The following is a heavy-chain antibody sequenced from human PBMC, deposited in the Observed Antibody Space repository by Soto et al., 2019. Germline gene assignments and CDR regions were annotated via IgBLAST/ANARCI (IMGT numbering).Heavy chain of an antibody. CDR1: VFSLTTSGVG. V-gene: IGHV2-5*01. J-gene: IGHJ4*02. CDR2: IYWNYDK. Sequence: QITLKESGPTLVKPTQPLTLTCTFSVFSLTTSGVGVGWIRQPPVKAPEWLALIYWNYDKRYSPSLRYRLTITKGPAKTHVFLTMTDMTPVDTATHYCAHRLGPRVSFDYWGQVSLVTVAS. CDR3: AHRLGPRVSFDY.